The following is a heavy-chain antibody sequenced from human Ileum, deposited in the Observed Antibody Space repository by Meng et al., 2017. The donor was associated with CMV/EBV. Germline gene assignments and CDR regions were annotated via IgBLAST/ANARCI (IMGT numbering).Heavy chain of an antibody. D-gene: IGHD2-2*01. Sequence: ASVKVSCKASGYTFTSYGISWVRQAPGQGLEWMGWISAYNGNTNYAQKLQGRVTLTTDTPTSTAYMELRSLRSDDTAVYYCARRGVPAAINYFDYWGQGTLVTVSS. CDR1: GYTFTSYG. CDR3: ARRGVPAAINYFDY. CDR2: ISAYNGNT. V-gene: IGHV1-18*01. J-gene: IGHJ4*02.